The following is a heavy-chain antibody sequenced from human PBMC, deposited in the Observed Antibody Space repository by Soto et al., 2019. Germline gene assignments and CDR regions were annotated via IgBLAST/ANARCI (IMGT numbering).Heavy chain of an antibody. CDR2: INPSGGST. V-gene: IGHV1-46*01. J-gene: IGHJ4*02. CDR1: GYTFTSYY. CDR3: AIIEYSSSRGDYFDC. D-gene: IGHD6-6*01. Sequence: QVQLVQSGAEVKKPGASVKVSCKASGYTFTSYYMHWVRQAPGQGLEWMGIINPSGGSTSYAQKFQGRVTMTRDTSTSTVYMELSSLRSEDTAVYYCAIIEYSSSRGDYFDCWGQGTLVTVSS.